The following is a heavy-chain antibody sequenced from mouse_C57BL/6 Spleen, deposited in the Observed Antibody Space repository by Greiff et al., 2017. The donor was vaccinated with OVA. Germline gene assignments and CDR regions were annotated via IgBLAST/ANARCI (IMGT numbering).Heavy chain of an antibody. V-gene: IGHV1-50*01. Sequence: VQLQQPGAELVKPGASVKLSCKASGYTFTSYWMQWVKQRPGQGLEWIGVIDPSDGYTNYNQKFKGKATLTVDTSSSTAYMQLSSLTSEDSAVYYCARSGYTGTEAWFAYWGQGTLVTVSA. CDR1: GYTFTSYW. J-gene: IGHJ3*01. CDR3: ARSGYTGTEAWFAY. D-gene: IGHD4-1*01. CDR2: IDPSDGYT.